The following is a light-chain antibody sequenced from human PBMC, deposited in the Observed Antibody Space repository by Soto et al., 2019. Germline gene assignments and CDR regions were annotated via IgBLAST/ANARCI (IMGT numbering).Light chain of an antibody. CDR2: DAS. CDR3: QQHSMLTLPA. Sequence: DIQMTQSPSTLSASVGDRVTITCRASQSISSWLAWYQQKPGKAPKLLIYDASSLESGVPSRFSGSGSGTEFTLTISSLEPEDFAVYYCQQHSMLTLPAFGGGTKVDIK. V-gene: IGKV1-5*01. J-gene: IGKJ4*01. CDR1: QSISSW.